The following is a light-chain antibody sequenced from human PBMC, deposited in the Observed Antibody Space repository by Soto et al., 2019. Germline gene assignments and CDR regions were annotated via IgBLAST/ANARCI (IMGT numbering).Light chain of an antibody. Sequence: EIVLTQSPGTLSLSPGESATLSCRASQSVSSSYLAWFQQKPGQTPRLLIYGASSRATGIPDRFSGSGSGTDFTLTLSRLEPEDFAVYYCQQHSSPPLCFGGGTKVEIK. V-gene: IGKV3-20*01. CDR1: QSVSSSY. J-gene: IGKJ4*01. CDR2: GAS. CDR3: QQHSSPPLC.